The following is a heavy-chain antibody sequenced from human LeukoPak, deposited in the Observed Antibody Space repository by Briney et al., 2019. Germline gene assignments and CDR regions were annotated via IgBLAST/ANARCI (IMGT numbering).Heavy chain of an antibody. J-gene: IGHJ3*02. CDR1: GFTFSGKW. Sequence: PGGSLRLSCAASGFTFSGKWMHWVRQAPGMGLVWVSRISPEGSRISYADSVKGRFTISRDNAKNMLYLQMNSLRAEDTAVYYCARDYTGEDAFDIWGQGTLVTVSS. CDR3: ARDYTGEDAFDI. CDR2: ISPEGSRI. D-gene: IGHD3-10*01. V-gene: IGHV3-74*01.